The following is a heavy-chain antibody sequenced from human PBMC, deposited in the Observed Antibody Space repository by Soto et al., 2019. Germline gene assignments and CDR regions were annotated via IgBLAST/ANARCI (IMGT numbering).Heavy chain of an antibody. Sequence: SETLSLTCTVSGGSIGRSSYYWGWIRQPPGKGLEWIGSIYYSGSTYYNPSLKSRVTISVDTSKNQFSLKLSSVTAADTAVYYCACIFSGGYGYGFYYYGMDVWGQGTTVT. V-gene: IGHV4-39*01. CDR3: ACIFSGGYGYGFYYYGMDV. CDR1: GGSIGRSSYY. D-gene: IGHD5-18*01. CDR2: IYYSGST. J-gene: IGHJ6*02.